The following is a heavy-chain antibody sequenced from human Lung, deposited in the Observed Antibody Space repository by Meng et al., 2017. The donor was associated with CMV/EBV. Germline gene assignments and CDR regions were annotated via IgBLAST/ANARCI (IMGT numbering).Heavy chain of an antibody. V-gene: IGHV1-8*03. Sequence: SVKVSCXASGYTFTSYDINWVRQATGQGLEWMGWMNPNSGNTGYAQKFQGRVTITRNTSISTAYMELSSLRSEDTAVYYCARIGGGNRGDFDDWGQGTLVTVSS. CDR2: MNPNSGNT. CDR3: ARIGGGNRGDFDD. CDR1: GYTFTSYD. J-gene: IGHJ4*02. D-gene: IGHD2-15*01.